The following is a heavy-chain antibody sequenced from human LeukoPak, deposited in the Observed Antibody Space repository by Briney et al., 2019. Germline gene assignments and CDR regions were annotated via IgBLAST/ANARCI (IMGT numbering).Heavy chain of an antibody. D-gene: IGHD2-2*01. Sequence: SETLSLTCTVSGGSISSSSYYWGWIRQPPGKGLEWIGSIYYSGSTYYNPSLESRVTISVDTSKNQFSLKLSSVTAADTAVYYCARSRYCSSTSCYVVGVDIWGQGTMVTVSS. CDR3: ARSRYCSSTSCYVVGVDI. J-gene: IGHJ3*02. CDR2: IYYSGST. V-gene: IGHV4-39*01. CDR1: GGSISSSSYY.